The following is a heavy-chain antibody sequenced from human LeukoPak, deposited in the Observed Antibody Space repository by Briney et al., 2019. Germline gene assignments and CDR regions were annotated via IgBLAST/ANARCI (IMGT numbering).Heavy chain of an antibody. Sequence: PGGSLRLSCAASGFTFSTYWMSWVRQAPGKGLEWVASIKQDGGEIHYVDSVKGRFTISRDNAKNSLYLQMNTLRAEDTAVYYCARDGVVIQGEYYYYGMDVWGQGTTVTVSS. J-gene: IGHJ6*02. CDR1: GFTFSTYW. CDR2: IKQDGGEI. CDR3: ARDGVVIQGEYYYYGMDV. D-gene: IGHD3-3*01. V-gene: IGHV3-7*01.